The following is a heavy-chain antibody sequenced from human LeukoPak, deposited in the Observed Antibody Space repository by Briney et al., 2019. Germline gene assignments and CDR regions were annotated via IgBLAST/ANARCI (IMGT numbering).Heavy chain of an antibody. CDR1: GFTFRGYA. V-gene: IGHV3-30-3*01. J-gene: IGHJ4*02. CDR2: ISYDGSNK. D-gene: IGHD5-18*01. Sequence: PGRSLRLSCAASGFTFRGYAMHWVRQAPGKGLEWVAVISYDGSNKYYADSVKGRFTISRDNSKNTLYLQMNSLRAEDTAVYYCARTKHGYSYGNDYWGQGTLVTVSS. CDR3: ARTKHGYSYGNDY.